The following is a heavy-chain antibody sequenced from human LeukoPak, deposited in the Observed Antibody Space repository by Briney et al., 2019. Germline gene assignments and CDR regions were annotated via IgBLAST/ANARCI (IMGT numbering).Heavy chain of an antibody. J-gene: IGHJ2*01. CDR2: IYSGGST. Sequence: PGGSLRLSCAASGFTVSSNYMSWVRQAPGKGLEWVSVIYSGGSTYYADSVKGRFTISRDNSKNTLYLQMNSLRAEDTAVYYCARGCRGGDCYLDWYFDLWGRGTLVTVSS. D-gene: IGHD2-21*02. V-gene: IGHV3-66*02. CDR1: GFTVSSNY. CDR3: ARGCRGGDCYLDWYFDL.